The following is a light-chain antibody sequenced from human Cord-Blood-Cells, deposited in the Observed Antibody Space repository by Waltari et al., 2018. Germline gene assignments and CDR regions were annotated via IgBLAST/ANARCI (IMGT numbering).Light chain of an antibody. CDR1: SLRSYY. Sequence: SSELTQAPAVSVALGQTVRITCQGDSLRSYYASWYQQKPGQAPVLFIYGKNNRPSGIPDRFSGASSGNTASLTIAGAQAEDEADYYCSSRDSSCNHLVFGGGTKLTVL. CDR3: SSRDSSCNHLV. V-gene: IGLV3-19*01. J-gene: IGLJ2*01. CDR2: GKN.